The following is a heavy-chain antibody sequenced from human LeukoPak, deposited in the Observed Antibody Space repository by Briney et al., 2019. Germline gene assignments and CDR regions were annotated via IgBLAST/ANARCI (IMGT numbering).Heavy chain of an antibody. J-gene: IGHJ5*02. CDR2: IYSGGST. CDR3: VASAYTYTGA. CDR1: GFTVSSNY. Sequence: GGSLRLSCAASGFTVSSNYMSWVRQAPGKGLEWASVIYSGGSTYYADSVKGRFTISRDNSKNTLYLQMNSLRVEDTAVYFCVASAYTYTGAWGQGTLVTVSS. V-gene: IGHV3-53*01. D-gene: IGHD3-16*01.